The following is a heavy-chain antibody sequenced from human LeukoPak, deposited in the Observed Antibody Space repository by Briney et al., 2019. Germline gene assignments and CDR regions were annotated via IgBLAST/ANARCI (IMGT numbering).Heavy chain of an antibody. CDR2: INPSGGST. Sequence: GASVKVSCKASGYTFTSYYMHWVRQAPGQGLEWMGIINPSGGSTSYAQKFQGRVTMTRDTSTSTVYMELSSLRSEDTAVYYCAHSYYDSSGYSYFDYWGQGTLVTVSS. CDR3: AHSYYDSSGYSYFDY. V-gene: IGHV1-46*01. CDR1: GYTFTSYY. D-gene: IGHD3-22*01. J-gene: IGHJ4*02.